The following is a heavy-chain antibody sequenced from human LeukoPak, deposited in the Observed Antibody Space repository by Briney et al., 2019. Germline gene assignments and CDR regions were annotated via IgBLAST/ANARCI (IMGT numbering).Heavy chain of an antibody. CDR2: IIPIFGTA. CDR1: GGTFSSYA. CDR3: ARPSGHPSSYYYYGMDV. Sequence: GASVKVSCKASGGTFSSYAISWVRQAPGQGLEWMGGIIPIFGTANYAQKFQGRVTITADESTSTAYMELSSLRFEDTAVYYCARPSGHPSSYYYYGMDVWGQGTTVTVSS. V-gene: IGHV1-69*13. J-gene: IGHJ6*02.